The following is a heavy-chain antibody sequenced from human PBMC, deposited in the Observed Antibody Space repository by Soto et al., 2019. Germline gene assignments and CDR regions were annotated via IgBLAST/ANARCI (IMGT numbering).Heavy chain of an antibody. CDR3: STYTYGYIAL. CDR2: IKSKTEGGTT. CDR1: GLTLSNTW. Sequence: EVQLVESGGGLVKPGESLRLSCAASGLTLSNTWMTWVRQAPGKGLEWVVRIKSKTEGGTTDHAAPMKGRFTISRDDSKNALYLQMQSLNTEDTSRYYCSTYTYGYIALWGQGALVTVSS. J-gene: IGHJ5*02. D-gene: IGHD5-18*01. V-gene: IGHV3-15*01.